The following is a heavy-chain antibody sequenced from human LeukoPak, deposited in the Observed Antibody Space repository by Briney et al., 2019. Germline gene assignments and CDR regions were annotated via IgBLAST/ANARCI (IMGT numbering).Heavy chain of an antibody. J-gene: IGHJ4*02. CDR2: IYYSGST. CDR3: ASPDYYGSGSYLNY. CDR1: GGSISSSSYY. D-gene: IGHD3-10*01. Sequence: SETLSLTCTVSGGSISSSSYYWGWIRQPPGKGLEWIGSIYYSGSTYYNPSLKSRVTISVDTSKNQFSLKLSSVTAADTAVYYCASPDYYGSGSYLNYWGQGTLVTVSS. V-gene: IGHV4-39*07.